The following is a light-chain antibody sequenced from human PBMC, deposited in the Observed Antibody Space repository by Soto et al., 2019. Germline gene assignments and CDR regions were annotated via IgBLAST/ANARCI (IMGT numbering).Light chain of an antibody. J-gene: IGLJ2*01. CDR3: QTWGTGIRV. CDR1: SGHSSYT. V-gene: IGLV4-69*01. Sequence: QPVLTQSPSASASLGASVKLTCTLSSGHSSYTIAWHQQQPEKGPRYLMKLNSDGSHSKGDGIPDRFSGSSSGAERYLTISRIQSEDAADYYCQTWGTGIRVFGGGTKLTVL. CDR2: LNSDGSH.